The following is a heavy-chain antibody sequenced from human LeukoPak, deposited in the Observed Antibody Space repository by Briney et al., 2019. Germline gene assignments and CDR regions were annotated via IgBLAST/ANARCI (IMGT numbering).Heavy chain of an antibody. Sequence: GASVKVSCKASGGTFSSYAISWVRQAPGQGLEWMGRIIPILGIANYAQKFQGRVTITADKSTSTAYMVLSSLRSEDTAVYYCARVAYSGYDFDYWGQGTLVTVSS. D-gene: IGHD5-12*01. CDR3: ARVAYSGYDFDY. J-gene: IGHJ4*02. V-gene: IGHV1-69*04. CDR2: IIPILGIA. CDR1: GGTFSSYA.